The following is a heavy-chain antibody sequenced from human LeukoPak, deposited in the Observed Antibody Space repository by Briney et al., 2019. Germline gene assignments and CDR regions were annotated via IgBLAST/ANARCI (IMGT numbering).Heavy chain of an antibody. D-gene: IGHD3-22*01. CDR2: INTDGIST. Sequence: GGSLRLSCAASGFTFSSYWMHWVRQAPGKGLVWVSRINTDGISTSYADSVKGRFTISRDNSKNTLYLQMNSLRAEDTAVYYCARSTYYYDSSGYDYWGQGTLVTVSS. CDR3: ARSTYYYDSSGYDY. V-gene: IGHV3-74*01. CDR1: GFTFSSYW. J-gene: IGHJ4*02.